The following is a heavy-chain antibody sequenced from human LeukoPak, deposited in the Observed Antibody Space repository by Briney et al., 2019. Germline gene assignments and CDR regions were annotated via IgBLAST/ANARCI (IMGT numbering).Heavy chain of an antibody. CDR2: ISGSGGST. D-gene: IGHD5-24*01. V-gene: IGHV3-23*01. CDR3: AKGRGDGYNWRFDY. CDR1: GFIFSNYG. Sequence: QSGGSLRLSCAASGFIFSNYGMSWVRQAPGKGLEWVSGISGSGGSTYYADSVKGRFTISRDNSKNTLYLQMSSLRAEDTAEYYCAKGRGDGYNWRFDYWGQGTLVTVSS. J-gene: IGHJ4*02.